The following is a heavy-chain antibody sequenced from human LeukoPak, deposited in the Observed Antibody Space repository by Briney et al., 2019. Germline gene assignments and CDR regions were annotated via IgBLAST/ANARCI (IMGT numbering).Heavy chain of an antibody. J-gene: IGHJ5*02. CDR1: GFTFSSYS. CDR2: ISWNSGSL. V-gene: IGHV3-9*03. D-gene: IGHD6-19*01. CDR3: AKGPSSGWYYNWFDP. Sequence: GGSLRLSCAASGFTFSSYSMNWVRQAPGKGLEWVSGISWNSGSLGYADSVKGRFTISRDNAKNSLYLEMNSLRAEDMAFYYCAKGPSSGWYYNWFDPWGQGTLVIVSS.